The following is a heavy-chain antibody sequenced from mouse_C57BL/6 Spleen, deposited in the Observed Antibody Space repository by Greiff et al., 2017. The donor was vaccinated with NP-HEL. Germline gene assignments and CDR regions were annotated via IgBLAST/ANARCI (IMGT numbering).Heavy chain of an antibody. V-gene: IGHV1-50*01. CDR3: ARGDEVDY. J-gene: IGHJ2*01. CDR2: IDPSDSYT. Sequence: QVQLQQPGAELVKPGASVKLSCKASGYTFTSYWMQWVKQRPGQGLEWIGEIDPSDSYTNYNQKFKGKATLTVDTSSSTAYMQRSSLTSEDSAVYYCARGDEVDYWGQGTTLTVSS. CDR1: GYTFTSYW.